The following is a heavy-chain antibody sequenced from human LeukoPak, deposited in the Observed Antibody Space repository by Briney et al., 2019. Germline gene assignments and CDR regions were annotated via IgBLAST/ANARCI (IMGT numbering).Heavy chain of an antibody. J-gene: IGHJ5*02. V-gene: IGHV4-31*11. CDR1: GGSFSGYY. CDR2: IYYSGST. CDR3: ARDRYYYDSSGYRFDP. D-gene: IGHD3-22*01. Sequence: SETLSLTCAVYGGSFSGYYWSWIRQHPGKGLEWIGYIYYSGSTYYNPSLKSRVTISVDTSKNQFSLKLSSVTAADTAVYYCARDRYYYDSSGYRFDPWGQGTLVTVSS.